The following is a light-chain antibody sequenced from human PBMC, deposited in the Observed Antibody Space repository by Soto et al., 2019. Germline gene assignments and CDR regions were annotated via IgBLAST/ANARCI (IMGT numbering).Light chain of an antibody. V-gene: IGKV3-11*01. CDR1: QSVGSN. CDR3: PRGDN. CDR2: DTS. Sequence: ESVLTQSPATLSLSPGERATLSCRASQSVGSNLAWYQQKPGQAPRLLIYDTSNRATGIPARFSGSGSGTDFTLSISTLEPEDFEVYYCPRGDNFGHGTRLEIK. J-gene: IGKJ5*01.